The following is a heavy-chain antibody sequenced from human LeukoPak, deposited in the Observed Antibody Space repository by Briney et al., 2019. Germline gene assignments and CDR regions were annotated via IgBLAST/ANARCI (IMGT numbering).Heavy chain of an antibody. J-gene: IGHJ3*02. V-gene: IGHV1-18*01. CDR3: ARDFGYGDAFDI. CDR1: GYTFTSYG. Sequence: ASVKVSCKASGYTFTSYGISWVRQAPGQGLEWMGWIGAYNGNTNYAQKLQGRVTMTTDTSTSTAYMELSSLRSEDTAVYYCARDFGYGDAFDIWGQGTMVTVSS. CDR2: IGAYNGNT. D-gene: IGHD5-18*01.